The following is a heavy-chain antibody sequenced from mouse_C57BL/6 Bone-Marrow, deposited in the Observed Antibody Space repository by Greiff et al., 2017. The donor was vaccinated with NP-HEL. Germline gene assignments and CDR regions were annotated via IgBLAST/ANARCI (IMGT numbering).Heavy chain of an antibody. J-gene: IGHJ2*01. CDR2: SRNKANDYTT. Sequence: EVKVVESGGGLVQSGRSLRLSCATSGFTFSDFYMEWVRQAPGKGLEWIAASRNKANDYTTEYSASVKGRFIVSRDTSQSILYRQMNTLRSEDTAIYYCARDAHYYTGSSRFDYWGKGTTLTVSS. D-gene: IGHD1-1*01. CDR3: ARDAHYYTGSSRFDY. V-gene: IGHV7-1*01. CDR1: GFTFSDFY.